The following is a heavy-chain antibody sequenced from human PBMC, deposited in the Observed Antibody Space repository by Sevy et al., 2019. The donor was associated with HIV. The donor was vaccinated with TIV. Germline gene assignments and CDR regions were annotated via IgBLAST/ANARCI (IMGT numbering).Heavy chain of an antibody. CDR1: GFTLSDHY. J-gene: IGHJ6*03. V-gene: IGHV3-72*01. D-gene: IGHD3-3*01. CDR2: SRDKINCYAT. CDR3: VREYYDSRSGYRFFYMDV. Sequence: GGSLRLSCAASGFTLSDHYMGWVRQAPGKGLEWVGRSRDKINCYATENAATVRGRFTISRDDSKNSLYLKMNSLKSEDTAVYYCVREYYDSRSGYRFFYMDVWGKGTTVTVSS.